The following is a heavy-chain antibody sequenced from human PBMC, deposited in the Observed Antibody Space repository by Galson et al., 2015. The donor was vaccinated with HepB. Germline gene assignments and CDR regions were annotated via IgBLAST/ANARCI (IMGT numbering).Heavy chain of an antibody. CDR2: IYPGDSPT. V-gene: IGHV5-51*01. Sequence: QSGAEVKKSGESLKISCKGSGYRFSDYWIAWVRQMPGKGLEWMGFIYPGDSPTRYSPSFQGQVTFSADKSISTAYLQWSSLKASDTAMYYCTRFGGPTFNHFGLDVWGQGTTVTVSS. CDR3: TRFGGPTFNHFGLDV. CDR1: GYRFSDYW. J-gene: IGHJ6*02. D-gene: IGHD3-10*01.